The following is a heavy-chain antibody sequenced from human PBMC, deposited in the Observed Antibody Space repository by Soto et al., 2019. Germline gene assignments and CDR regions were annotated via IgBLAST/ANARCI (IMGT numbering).Heavy chain of an antibody. V-gene: IGHV4-59*01. Sequence: SETLSLTCTVSGGSIRSYYWTWIRQPPGKGLEWLGYIFYSGSTFYNPSLKSRVTISIHTSKSQFSLQLTSVTAADTAVYYCARGAADTALVDSWGQGTLLTVSS. D-gene: IGHD5-18*01. CDR3: ARGAADTALVDS. CDR1: GGSIRSYY. J-gene: IGHJ4*02. CDR2: IFYSGST.